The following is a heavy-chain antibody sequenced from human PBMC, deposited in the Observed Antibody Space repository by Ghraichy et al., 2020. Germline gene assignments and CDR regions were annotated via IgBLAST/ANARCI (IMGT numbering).Heavy chain of an antibody. V-gene: IGHV1-69*13. Sequence: SVKVSCKASGGTFSSYAISWVRQAPGQGLEWMGGIIPIFGTANYAQKFQGRVTITADESTSTAYMELSSLRSKDTAVYYCARGGIAARSSYYYGMDVWGQGTTVTVSS. CDR3: ARGGIAARSSYYYGMDV. CDR2: IIPIFGTA. J-gene: IGHJ6*02. D-gene: IGHD6-6*01. CDR1: GGTFSSYA.